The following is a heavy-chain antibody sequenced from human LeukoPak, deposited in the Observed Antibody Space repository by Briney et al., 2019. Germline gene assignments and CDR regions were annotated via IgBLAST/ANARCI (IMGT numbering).Heavy chain of an antibody. Sequence: PSQTLSLTCSVSGDSIGSGSYYWSWIRQPAGKGLEWVGHIYADGNTDYNPSLKSRVTISVDTSKNHFSLRLSSVTAADTAVYYCARDKWGLLDTAIYYYYTDVWGKGTTVTVSS. D-gene: IGHD5-18*01. CDR1: GDSIGSGSYY. CDR3: ARDKWGLLDTAIYYYYTDV. CDR2: IYADGNT. V-gene: IGHV4-61*09. J-gene: IGHJ6*03.